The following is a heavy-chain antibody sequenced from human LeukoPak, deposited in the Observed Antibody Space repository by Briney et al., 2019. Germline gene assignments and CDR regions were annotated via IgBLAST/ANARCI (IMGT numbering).Heavy chain of an antibody. CDR2: INPNSGGT. CDR1: VYTFTGYY. Sequence: GASVKVSCKASVYTFTGYYMHWVRQAPGQGLEWMGWINPNSGGTNYAQKFQGRVTMTRDTSISTAYMELSRLRSDDTAVYYCAREGPRISGSPRYWGQGTLVTVSS. J-gene: IGHJ4*02. CDR3: AREGPRISGSPRY. V-gene: IGHV1-2*02. D-gene: IGHD1-26*01.